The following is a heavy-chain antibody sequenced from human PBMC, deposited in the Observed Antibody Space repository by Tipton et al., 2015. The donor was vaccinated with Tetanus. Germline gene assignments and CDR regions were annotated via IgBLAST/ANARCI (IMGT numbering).Heavy chain of an antibody. CDR3: ARKWDIVAVSAANYYGLDV. CDR2: IIPIFGTA. CDR1: GYTFTGYY. J-gene: IGHJ6*02. Sequence: QLVQSGAEVKKPGASVKVSCKASGYTFTGYYMHWVRQAPGQGLEWMGGIIPIFGTAKYAQKFQGRVTITADESTSTAYMELSSLRSEDTAVYYCARKWDIVAVSAANYYGLDVWGQGTTVTVSS. V-gene: IGHV1-69*13. D-gene: IGHD2-2*01.